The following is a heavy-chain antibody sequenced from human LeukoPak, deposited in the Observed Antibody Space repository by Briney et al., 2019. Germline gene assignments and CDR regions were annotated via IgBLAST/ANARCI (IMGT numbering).Heavy chain of an antibody. V-gene: IGHV4-61*02. CDR3: ARYGYYYDSSGYYQQYFDY. D-gene: IGHD3-22*01. J-gene: IGHJ4*02. CDR2: IYTSGST. Sequence: SQTLSLTCTVSGGSISSGSYYWSWIRQPAGKGLEWIGRIYTSGSTNYNPSLKSRVTISVDTSKNQFSLKLSSVTAADTAMYYCARYGYYYDSSGYYQQYFDYWGQGTLVTVSS. CDR1: GGSISSGSYY.